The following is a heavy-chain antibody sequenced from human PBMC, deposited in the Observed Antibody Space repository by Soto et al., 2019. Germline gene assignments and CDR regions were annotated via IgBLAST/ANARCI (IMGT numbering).Heavy chain of an antibody. CDR3: ARSRDGYNPLDY. D-gene: IGHD5-12*01. CDR1: GGSFSGYY. Sequence: SETLSLTCAVYGGSFSGYYCSWIRQPPGKGLEWIGEINHSGSTNYNPSLKSRVTISVDTSKIHFSLKLSSVTAADTAVYYCARSRDGYNPLDYWGQGTLVTVSS. CDR2: INHSGST. J-gene: IGHJ4*02. V-gene: IGHV4-34*01.